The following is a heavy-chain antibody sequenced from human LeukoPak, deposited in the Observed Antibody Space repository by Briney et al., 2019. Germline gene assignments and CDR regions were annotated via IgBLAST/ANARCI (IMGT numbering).Heavy chain of an antibody. Sequence: GGSLRLSCVASGFTFSSTTMGWVRQAPGRGREWVSSITAIDGRTSYADSVRGRFTISRDNSKNTVYLQLNSLRAGDTAIYYCTKDRRGPAAGTWYFDSWGQGTLVTVSS. J-gene: IGHJ4*02. D-gene: IGHD6-13*01. CDR1: GFTFSSTT. V-gene: IGHV3-23*01. CDR2: ITAIDGRT. CDR3: TKDRRGPAAGTWYFDS.